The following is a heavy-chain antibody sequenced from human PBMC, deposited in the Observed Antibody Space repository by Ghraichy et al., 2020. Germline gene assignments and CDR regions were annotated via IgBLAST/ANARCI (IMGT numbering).Heavy chain of an antibody. CDR1: GGSISSSSYY. V-gene: IGHV4-39*01. Sequence: SETLSLTCTVSGGSISSSSYYWGWIRQPPGKGLEWIGSIYYSGSTYYNPSLKSRVTISVDTSKNQFSLKLSSVTAADTAVYYCARVVGDCSSTSCYALDYWGQGTLVTVSS. CDR2: IYYSGST. J-gene: IGHJ4*02. D-gene: IGHD2-2*01. CDR3: ARVVGDCSSTSCYALDY.